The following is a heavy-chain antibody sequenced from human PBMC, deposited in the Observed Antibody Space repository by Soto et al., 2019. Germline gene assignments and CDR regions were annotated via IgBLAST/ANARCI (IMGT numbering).Heavy chain of an antibody. Sequence: GGSLRLSCTASGFTFSNYAMSWVRQAPDKGLEWVSAISGRGGSTYYADSVKGRFTISRDNSKNKLFLQMNSLRAEDTAVYYCAKDYTVTPSLYSYYYGMDVWGQGTTVTVSS. CDR1: GFTFSNYA. CDR3: AKDYTVTPSLYSYYYGMDV. D-gene: IGHD4-17*01. CDR2: ISGRGGST. J-gene: IGHJ6*02. V-gene: IGHV3-23*01.